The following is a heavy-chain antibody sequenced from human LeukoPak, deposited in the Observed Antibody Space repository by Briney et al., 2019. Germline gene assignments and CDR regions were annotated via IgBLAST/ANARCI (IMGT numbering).Heavy chain of an antibody. CDR3: GRSSVGGSYRCVDY. J-gene: IGHJ4*02. Sequence: GGSLRLSCAASGFTFSSYSMNWVRQAPGKGLEWVSSISSSSSYIYYADSVKSRFTISRDNAKNSLYLQMNSLGAEDTAVYYCGRSSVGGSYRCVDYWGQGTLVTVSS. CDR2: ISSSSSYI. CDR1: GFTFSSYS. D-gene: IGHD3-16*02. V-gene: IGHV3-21*01.